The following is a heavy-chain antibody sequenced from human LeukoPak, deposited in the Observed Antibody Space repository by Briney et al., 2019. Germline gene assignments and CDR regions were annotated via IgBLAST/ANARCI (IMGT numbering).Heavy chain of an antibody. Sequence: GRSLRLSCAASGFTFDDYAMHWVRQAPGKGLEWVSGISWSSGSVGYADSVKGRFTISRDNAKNSLYLQMNSLRAEDTALYYCAKAKDPGIAVAEDYFDYWGQGTLVTVSS. V-gene: IGHV3-9*01. D-gene: IGHD6-19*01. CDR3: AKAKDPGIAVAEDYFDY. CDR1: GFTFDDYA. CDR2: ISWSSGSV. J-gene: IGHJ4*02.